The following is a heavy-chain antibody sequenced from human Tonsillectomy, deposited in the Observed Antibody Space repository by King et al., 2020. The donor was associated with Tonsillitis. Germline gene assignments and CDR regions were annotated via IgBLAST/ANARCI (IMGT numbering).Heavy chain of an antibody. CDR2: ISSSSSYI. CDR3: AREAGIAGAGLYYGMDV. D-gene: IGHD6-19*01. Sequence: VQLVESGGGLVKPGGSLRLSCAASGFTFSSYSMNWVRQAPGKGLEWVSSISSSSSYIYYADSVKGRFTISRDNAKNSLYLQMNSLRAEDTAVYYCAREAGIAGAGLYYGMDVWGQGTTVTVSS. V-gene: IGHV3-21*01. CDR1: GFTFSSYS. J-gene: IGHJ6*02.